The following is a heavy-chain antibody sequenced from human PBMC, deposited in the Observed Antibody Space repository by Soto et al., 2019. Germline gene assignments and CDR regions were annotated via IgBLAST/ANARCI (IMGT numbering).Heavy chain of an antibody. CDR3: ARLSTSAGRRDLAC. V-gene: IGHV3-7*01. Sequence: GSLRLSCAASGFSLSSYWMSWVRQAPGKGLEWVANMNQDGSESDYVGSVKGRFTFTRDNAKNSLYLQMNSLRAEDTAVYYCARLSTSAGRRDLACWGQGTLVTVS. J-gene: IGHJ4*02. CDR2: MNQDGSES. CDR1: GFSLSSYW.